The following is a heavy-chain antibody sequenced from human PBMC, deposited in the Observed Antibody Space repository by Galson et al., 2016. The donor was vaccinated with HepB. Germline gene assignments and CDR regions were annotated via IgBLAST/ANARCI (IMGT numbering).Heavy chain of an antibody. D-gene: IGHD4-23*01. CDR2: ISGSRGST. J-gene: IGHJ6*02. V-gene: IGHV3-23*01. CDR3: AKDRNTVVTYGMDV. Sequence: SLRHPCAASGFTLSSYAMSWVRPAPGKGLEWESAISGSRGSTYYADSVKVRFTISRDNSKNTLYLQINSLRAEDTAVYYCAKDRNTVVTYGMDVWGQGTTVTVSS. CDR1: GFTLSSYA.